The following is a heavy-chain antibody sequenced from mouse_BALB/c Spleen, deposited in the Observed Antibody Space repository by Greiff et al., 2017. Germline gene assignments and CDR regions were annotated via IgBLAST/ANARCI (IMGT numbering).Heavy chain of an antibody. CDR1: GYSITSDYA. V-gene: IGHV3-2*02. D-gene: IGHD1-1*02. J-gene: IGHJ1*01. CDR3: ARSTYGLYGYFDV. Sequence: EVKLQESGPGLVKPSQSLSLTCTVTGYSITSDYAWNWIRQFPGNKLEWMGYISYSGSTSYNPSLKSRISITRDTSKNQFFLQLNSVTTEDTATYYCARSTYGLYGYFDVWGAGTTVTVSS. CDR2: ISYSGST.